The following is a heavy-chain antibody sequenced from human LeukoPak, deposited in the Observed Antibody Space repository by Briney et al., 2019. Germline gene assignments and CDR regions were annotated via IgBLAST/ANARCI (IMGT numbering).Heavy chain of an antibody. V-gene: IGHV3-48*02. Sequence: GESLKISCAASGFTFSSYSMNWVRQAPGKGLEWISYISSSCSPIYYADSVKGRFTISRDNAKNSLYLQMNSLRDEDTAVYYCARGNGNCSGGSCYDLGWFDPWGQGTLVTVSS. CDR3: ARGNGNCSGGSCYDLGWFDP. CDR2: ISSSCSPI. CDR1: GFTFSSYS. J-gene: IGHJ5*02. D-gene: IGHD2-15*01.